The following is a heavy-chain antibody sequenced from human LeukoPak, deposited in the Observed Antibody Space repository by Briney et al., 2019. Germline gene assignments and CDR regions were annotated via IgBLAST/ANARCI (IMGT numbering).Heavy chain of an antibody. V-gene: IGHV3-30*04. CDR3: AKDFASSGYYYDGFDHY. D-gene: IGHD3-22*01. CDR1: GFTFSSYA. J-gene: IGHJ4*02. Sequence: GGSLRLSCAASGFTFSSYAMHWVRQAPGKGLEWVAVISYDGSNKYYADSVKGRFTISRDNSKNTLYLQMNSLRAEDTAVYYCAKDFASSGYYYDGFDHYWGQGTLVTVSS. CDR2: ISYDGSNK.